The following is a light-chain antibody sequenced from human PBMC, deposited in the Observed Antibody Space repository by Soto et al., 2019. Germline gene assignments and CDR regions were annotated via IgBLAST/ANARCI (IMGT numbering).Light chain of an antibody. CDR2: DAS. V-gene: IGKV3-11*01. CDR1: QHISTF. Sequence: IVLTQSPVTLSLSPGERATLSCRASQHISTFLAWYQHKVGQAPRLLISDASKRATGTPARFSGSGSGTDFTLTISSLEPEDFAVYFCQQYNNWPPDTFGQGTKLEIK. J-gene: IGKJ2*01. CDR3: QQYNNWPPDT.